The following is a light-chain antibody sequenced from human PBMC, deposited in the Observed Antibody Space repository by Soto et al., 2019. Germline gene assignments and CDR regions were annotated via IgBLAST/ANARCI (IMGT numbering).Light chain of an antibody. Sequence: QSVLTQSPSASASLGASVKLTCTLSSGHSSYAIAWHQQQPGKGPRYLIKVNSDGSHSKGDGIPDRFSGSSSGAERYLTISSLQSEDEADYYCQTWGTGIRVFGGGTKLTVL. J-gene: IGLJ3*02. V-gene: IGLV4-69*01. CDR1: SGHSSYA. CDR3: QTWGTGIRV. CDR2: VNSDGSH.